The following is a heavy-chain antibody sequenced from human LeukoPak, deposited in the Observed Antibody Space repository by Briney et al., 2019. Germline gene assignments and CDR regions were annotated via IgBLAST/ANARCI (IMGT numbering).Heavy chain of an antibody. J-gene: IGHJ4*02. CDR2: IYSDGRT. CDR3: ARDKGTSYLSSFDY. V-gene: IGHV3-NL1*01. Sequence: GGSLRLSCAASGFTFSSYSMNWVRQAPGKGLEWVSLIYSDGRTYYADSVRGRCTISRDNSKNTLYLQMNSLRAADTAVYYCARDKGTSYLSSFDYWGQGTLVTVSS. D-gene: IGHD6-6*01. CDR1: GFTFSSYS.